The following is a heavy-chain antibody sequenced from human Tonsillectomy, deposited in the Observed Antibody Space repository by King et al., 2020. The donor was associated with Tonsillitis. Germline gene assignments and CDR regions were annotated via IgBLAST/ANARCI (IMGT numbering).Heavy chain of an antibody. CDR1: GFTVSSNY. J-gene: IGHJ4*02. V-gene: IGHV3-53*01. CDR3: ARGTHYYDSSSYYPYFDY. Sequence: VQLVESGGGLIQPGGSLRLSCAASGFTVSSNYMSWVRQAPGKGLEWVSVIYSGGSTYYADSVKGRFTISRDNSKNTLYLQMNSLRAEDTAVYYCARGTHYYDSSSYYPYFDYWGQGTLVTVSS. CDR2: IYSGGST. D-gene: IGHD3-22*01.